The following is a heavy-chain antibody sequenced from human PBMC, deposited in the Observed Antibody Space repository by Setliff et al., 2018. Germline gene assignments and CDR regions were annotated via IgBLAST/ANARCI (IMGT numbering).Heavy chain of an antibody. CDR3: ARGFDVCGGGACYTDGPYYFDY. J-gene: IGHJ4*02. CDR2: INHSGST. CDR1: DVSISGHY. Sequence: SETLSLTCTVSDVSISGHYWSWIRQPPGKGLEWIGEINHSGSTNYNPSLKSRVTISVDTSKNQFSLRLSSVAAADTAVYYCARGFDVCGGGACYTDGPYYFDYWGLGTLVTVSS. V-gene: IGHV4-34*01. D-gene: IGHD2-21*02.